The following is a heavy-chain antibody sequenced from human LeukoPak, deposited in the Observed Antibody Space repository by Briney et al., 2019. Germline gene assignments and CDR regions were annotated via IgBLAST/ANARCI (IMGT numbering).Heavy chain of an antibody. CDR1: GGTFSSYA. J-gene: IGHJ6*03. Sequence: SVKVSCKASGGTFSSYAISWVRQAPGQGLEWMGGIIPIFGTASYAQKFQGRVTITADKSTSTAYMELSSLRSEDTAVYYCARDRLGSFYYMDVWGKGTTVTVSS. V-gene: IGHV1-69*06. D-gene: IGHD3-10*01. CDR3: ARDRLGSFYYMDV. CDR2: IIPIFGTA.